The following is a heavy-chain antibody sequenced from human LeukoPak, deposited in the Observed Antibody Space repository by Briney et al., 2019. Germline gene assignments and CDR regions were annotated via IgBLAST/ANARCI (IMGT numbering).Heavy chain of an antibody. CDR3: GKGPGYSVYDNLPHH. J-gene: IGHJ5*02. D-gene: IGHD5/OR15-5a*01. V-gene: IGHV3-30*18. CDR2: ISDDGSKI. CDR1: GFRFSSYG. Sequence: GGSLRLSSAASGFRFSSYGMHWVRQAPGKGLEWVAVISDDGSKIYYGDSVKGRFTISRDNSKNTLNLQMDSLRADDTAVYYCGKGPGYSVYDNLPHHWGQGTPVTVSS.